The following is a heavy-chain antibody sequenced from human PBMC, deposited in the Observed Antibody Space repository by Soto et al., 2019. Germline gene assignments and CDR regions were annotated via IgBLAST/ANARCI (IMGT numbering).Heavy chain of an antibody. J-gene: IGHJ4*02. V-gene: IGHV3-21*01. CDR1: GFTFSSYS. CDR3: ARFGEYGGGYCSDY. Sequence: EVQLVESGGGLVKPGGSLRLSCAASGFTFSSYSMNWVRQAPGKGLEWVSSISSSSSYIYYADSVKGRFTISRDNAKNSLYLQINSLRGKDASVSYCARFGEYGGGYCSDYCGQGSLVTFSS. CDR2: ISSSSSYI. D-gene: IGHD2-21*01.